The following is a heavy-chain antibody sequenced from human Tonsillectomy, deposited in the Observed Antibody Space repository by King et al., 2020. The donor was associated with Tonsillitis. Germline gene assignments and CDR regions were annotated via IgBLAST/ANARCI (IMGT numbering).Heavy chain of an antibody. CDR2: INPKSGDT. V-gene: IGHV1-2*02. CDR3: ATNALASDSSAYRDFRH. D-gene: IGHD3-22*01. J-gene: IGHJ1*01. Sequence: VQLVESGAELRKPGASVTVSCRTSGDTFTGHFVHWGRQAPGQGLEWMGWINPKSGDTHYAQKFQGRVTMSGDVSITTAYMGLSSLRPDDTAVYYCATNALASDSSAYRDFRHWGQGTLVTVSS. CDR1: GDTFTGHF.